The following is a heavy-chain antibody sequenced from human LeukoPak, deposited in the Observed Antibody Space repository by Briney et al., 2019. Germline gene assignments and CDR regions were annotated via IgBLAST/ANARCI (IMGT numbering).Heavy chain of an antibody. J-gene: IGHJ4*02. V-gene: IGHV4-4*02. CDR1: GGSIIINNW. Sequence: PSETLSLTCAVSGGSIIINNWWSWVRQPPGKGLEWIGEIYYSGSTNYNPSFKSRVTISVDTSKNQFSLKLGSVTAADTAVYYCARKGGGYSFVDFWGQGTLVTVSS. CDR2: IYYSGST. D-gene: IGHD5-18*01. CDR3: ARKGGGYSFVDF.